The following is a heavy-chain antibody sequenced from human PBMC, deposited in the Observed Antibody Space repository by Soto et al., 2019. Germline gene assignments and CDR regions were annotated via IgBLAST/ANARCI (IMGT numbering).Heavy chain of an antibody. Sequence: EVQLVQSGGGLVQPGGSLRLSCAASGFTFSSYSMNWVRQAPGKGLEWISYISTTSSSIYYADSVKGRFTISRDNAKKSLFLQMNSLRDEDTAVYYCARKGVAFDYWGQGALVTVSS. CDR2: ISTTSSSI. J-gene: IGHJ4*02. CDR3: ARKGVAFDY. D-gene: IGHD3-3*01. V-gene: IGHV3-48*02. CDR1: GFTFSSYS.